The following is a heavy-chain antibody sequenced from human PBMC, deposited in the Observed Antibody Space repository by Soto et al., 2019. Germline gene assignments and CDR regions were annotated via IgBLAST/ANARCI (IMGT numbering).Heavy chain of an antibody. J-gene: IGHJ6*02. V-gene: IGHV1-69*01. Sequence: QVQLVQSGAEVKKPGSSVRVSCKASGGTFRSYAISWVRQAPGQGLEWRGGIIPIFGTANSAQKFQGRVTNTADESTSTAYMELSSLRSEDTAVYYCARSCSGGSCYSGYYYYGMDVWGQGTTVTVSS. CDR1: GGTFRSYA. CDR2: IIPIFGTA. CDR3: ARSCSGGSCYSGYYYYGMDV. D-gene: IGHD2-15*01.